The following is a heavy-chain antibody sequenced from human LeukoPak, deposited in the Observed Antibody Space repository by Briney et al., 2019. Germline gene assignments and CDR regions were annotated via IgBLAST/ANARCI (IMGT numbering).Heavy chain of an antibody. V-gene: IGHV3-53*01. CDR1: GFTVSSNY. CDR2: IYSGGST. CDR3: ARDEYSSGEDH. D-gene: IGHD6-19*01. Sequence: GGSLRLSCAASGFTVSSNYMSWVRQAPGKGLEWVSVIYSGGSTYYADSVKGRFTISRDNSKNTLYPQMNSLRAEDTAVYYCARDEYSSGEDHWGQGTLVTVSS. J-gene: IGHJ4*02.